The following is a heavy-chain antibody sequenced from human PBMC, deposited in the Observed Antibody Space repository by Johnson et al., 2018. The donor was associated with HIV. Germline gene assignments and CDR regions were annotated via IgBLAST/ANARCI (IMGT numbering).Heavy chain of an antibody. V-gene: IGHV3-11*04. D-gene: IGHD6-19*01. CDR2: ISSSGSTI. J-gene: IGHJ3*02. CDR1: GFTFSDYY. CDR3: AGGVAVAFDI. Sequence: QVQLVESGGGLVQPGGSLRLSCVVSGFTFSDYYMDWVRQAPGKGLEWVSYISSSGSTIYYADSVKGRFTISRDNSKNTLYVQMNSLRAEDTAVYYCAGGVAVAFDIWGPGTMVTVSS.